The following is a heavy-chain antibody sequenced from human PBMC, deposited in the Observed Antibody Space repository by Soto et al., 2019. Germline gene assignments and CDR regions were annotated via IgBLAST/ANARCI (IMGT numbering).Heavy chain of an antibody. D-gene: IGHD3-3*01. CDR3: ARGGYYDFWSGYLGSDY. J-gene: IGHJ4*02. CDR2: ISAYNGNT. V-gene: IGHV1-18*01. Sequence: ASVKVSCKASGYTFTSYGISWVRQAPGQGLEWMGWISAYNGNTNYAQKLQGRVTMTTDTSTSTAYMELRSLRSDDTAAYYCARGGYYDFWSGYLGSDYWGQGTLVTVSS. CDR1: GYTFTSYG.